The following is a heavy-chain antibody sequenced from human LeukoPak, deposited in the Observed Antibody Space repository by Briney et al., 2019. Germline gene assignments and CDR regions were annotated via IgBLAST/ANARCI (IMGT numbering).Heavy chain of an antibody. CDR3: ARDNTYYDSSGYQDYFDY. D-gene: IGHD3-22*01. Sequence: GGSLRLPCAASGFTFSSYAMSWVRQAPGKGLEWVSAISGSGGSTYYADSVKGRFTISRDNSKNTLYLQMNSLRAEDTAVYYCARDNTYYDSSGYQDYFDYWGQGTLVTVSS. J-gene: IGHJ4*02. CDR2: ISGSGGST. V-gene: IGHV3-23*01. CDR1: GFTFSSYA.